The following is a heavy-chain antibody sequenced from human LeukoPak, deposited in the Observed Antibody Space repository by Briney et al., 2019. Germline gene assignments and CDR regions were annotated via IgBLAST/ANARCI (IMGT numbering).Heavy chain of an antibody. D-gene: IGHD1-26*01. CDR1: GFTFSSYA. V-gene: IGHV3-21*01. CDR2: ISSSSSYI. Sequence: KTGGSLRLSCAASGFTFSSYAMSWVRQAPGKGLEWVSSISSSSSYIYYADSVKGRFTISRDNAKNSLYLQMNSLRAEDTAVYYCARGIGVGATALYYFDYWGQGTLVTVSS. J-gene: IGHJ4*02. CDR3: ARGIGVGATALYYFDY.